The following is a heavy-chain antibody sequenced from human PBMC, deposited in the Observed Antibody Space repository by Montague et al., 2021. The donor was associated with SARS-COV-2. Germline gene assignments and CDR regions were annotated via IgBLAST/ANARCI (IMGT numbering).Heavy chain of an antibody. CDR3: ARQGCSSSSHRFGFDP. CDR1: GGAMSSYY. D-gene: IGHD2-2*01. J-gene: IGHJ5*02. V-gene: IGHV4-59*08. Sequence: SETLSLTCTVSGGAMSSYYWSWIRQPPGKGLEWIWYIYYSGSTNYNPSLKSRVTISVDTSKNQFSLKLSSVTATDTAAYYCARQGCSSSSHRFGFDPWGQGTLVTVSS. CDR2: IYYSGST.